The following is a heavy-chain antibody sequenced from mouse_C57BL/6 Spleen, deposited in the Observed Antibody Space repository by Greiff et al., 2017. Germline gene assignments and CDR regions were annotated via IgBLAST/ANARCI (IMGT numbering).Heavy chain of an antibody. D-gene: IGHD1-1*01. J-gene: IGHJ1*03. CDR2: IHPSDSDT. Sequence: QVQLKQPGAELVKPGASVKVSCKASGYTFPSYWMNWVKQRPGQGIGWIGRIHPSDSDTNYNQKFKGKATLTVDKSSRTAYMQLRCLTSADSAVYYCAVEYYGRSDRYWCFGVWGTGATVTVSS. CDR1: GYTFPSYW. CDR3: AVEYYGRSDRYWCFGV. V-gene: IGHV1-74*01.